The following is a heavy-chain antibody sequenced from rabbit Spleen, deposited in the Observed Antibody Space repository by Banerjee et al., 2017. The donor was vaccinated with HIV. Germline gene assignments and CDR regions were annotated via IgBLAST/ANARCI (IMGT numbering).Heavy chain of an antibody. J-gene: IGHJ4*01. CDR1: GFSFNSGYD. Sequence: QSLEESGGGLVKPGASLTLTCKASGFSFNSGYDMCWVRQAPGKGLEWIACIGAGSSGSTYAATWAKGRFTISKTSSPTVTLQMTSLTAADTATYFCASDIHGYGVFDLWGPGTLVTVS. CDR2: IGAGSSGST. V-gene: IGHV1S40*01. CDR3: ASDIHGYGVFDL. D-gene: IGHD6-1*01.